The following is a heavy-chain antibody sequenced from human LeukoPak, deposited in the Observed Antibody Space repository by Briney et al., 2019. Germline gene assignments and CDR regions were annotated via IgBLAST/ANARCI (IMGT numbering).Heavy chain of an antibody. CDR1: GYTFISHG. CDR3: GRLRSIGASGHDASNM. CDR2: ISAFNGIT. D-gene: IGHD3-3*01. Sequence: ASVKVSCKASGYTFISHGITWVRQAPGQGLEWMGWISAFNGITNSAQKFQGRLTMTTDTSTSTAYMELRSLTSDDTAVYFCGRLRSIGASGHDASNMWGQGTMVTVSS. J-gene: IGHJ3*02. V-gene: IGHV1-18*01.